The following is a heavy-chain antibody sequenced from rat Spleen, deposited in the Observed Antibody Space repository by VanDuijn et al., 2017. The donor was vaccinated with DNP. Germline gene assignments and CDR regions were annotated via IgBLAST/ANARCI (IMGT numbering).Heavy chain of an antibody. Sequence: QVQLKESGPGLVQPSQTLSLTCTVSGFSLTSYNVHWVRQPTGKGLEWMGIIWTGGSTDYNSALKSRLSISRDTSKSQVFLKMNSLQTEDIATYYCARGGIYYAGDYVMDAWGQGASVTVSS. J-gene: IGHJ4*01. CDR1: GFSLTSYN. V-gene: IGHV2-30*01. CDR3: ARGGIYYAGDYVMDA. D-gene: IGHD1-6*01. CDR2: IWTGGST.